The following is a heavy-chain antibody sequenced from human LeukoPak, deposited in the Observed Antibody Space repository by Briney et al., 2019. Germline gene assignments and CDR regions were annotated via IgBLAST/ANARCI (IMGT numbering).Heavy chain of an antibody. D-gene: IGHD4-17*01. J-gene: IGHJ4*02. CDR1: GGSISSYY. CDR3: ASLAYAVTTSYYFDY. CDR2: IYTSGST. V-gene: IGHV4-4*09. Sequence: SETLSLTCTVSGGSISSYYWSWIRQPPGKELEWIGYIYTSGSTNYNPSLKSRVTISVDTSKNQFSLKLSSVTAADTAVYYCASLAYAVTTSYYFDYWGQGTLVTVSS.